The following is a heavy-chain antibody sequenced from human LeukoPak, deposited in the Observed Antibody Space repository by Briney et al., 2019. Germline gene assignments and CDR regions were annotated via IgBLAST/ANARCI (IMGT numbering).Heavy chain of an antibody. D-gene: IGHD1-1*01. CDR3: NWNGEIYYFDY. V-gene: IGHV3-53*01. J-gene: IGHJ4*02. Sequence: GGSLRLSCAASGFTVSSNYMSWVRQAPGKGLEWVSVIYSGGSTYYADSVKGRFTISRDTSRNTLYLQMNSLRAEDTAVYYCNWNGEIYYFDYWGQGTLVTVSS. CDR2: IYSGGST. CDR1: GFTVSSNY.